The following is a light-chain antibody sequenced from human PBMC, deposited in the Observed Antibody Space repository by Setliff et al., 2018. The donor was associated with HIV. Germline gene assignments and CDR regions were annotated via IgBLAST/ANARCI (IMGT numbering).Light chain of an antibody. J-gene: IGLJ1*01. Sequence: QSVLTQPRSVSGSPGQSVTISCTGTTSDVGSYNYVSWYQQHPGKAPKLMIYDVTKRPSGVPDRLSGSKSGNTASLTISGLQAEDEADYCCCSYAGSYTFPYVFGTGTKVTVL. CDR2: DVT. V-gene: IGLV2-11*01. CDR3: CSYAGSYTFPYV. CDR1: TSDVGSYNY.